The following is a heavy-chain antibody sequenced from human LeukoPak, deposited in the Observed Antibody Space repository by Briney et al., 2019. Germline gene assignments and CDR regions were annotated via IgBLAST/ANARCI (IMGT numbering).Heavy chain of an antibody. Sequence: SETLSLTCAVYGGSFSGYYWSWIRQPPGKGLEWIGEINHSGSTNYNPSLKSRVTISVDTSKNQFSLKLSSVTAADTAVYYCARGLNYDFWSGYYTLSFDYWGQGTLVTVSS. CDR2: INHSGST. V-gene: IGHV4-34*01. CDR1: GGSFSGYY. D-gene: IGHD3-3*01. CDR3: ARGLNYDFWSGYYTLSFDY. J-gene: IGHJ4*02.